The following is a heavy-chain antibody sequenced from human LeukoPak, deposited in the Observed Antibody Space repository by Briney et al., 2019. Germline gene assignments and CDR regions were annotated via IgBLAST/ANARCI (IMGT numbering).Heavy chain of an antibody. V-gene: IGHV4-31*03. CDR3: ARDLLVCSSSSCYGGYMDV. CDR2: IYYSGST. J-gene: IGHJ6*03. D-gene: IGHD2-2*01. CDR1: GGSISSGGYY. Sequence: KASETLSLTCTVSGGSISSGGYYWSWIRQHPGKGLEWIGYIYYSGSTYYNPSLKSRVTISVDTSKNQFSLKLSSVTAADTAVYYCARDLLVCSSSSCYGGYMDVWGKGTTVTVSS.